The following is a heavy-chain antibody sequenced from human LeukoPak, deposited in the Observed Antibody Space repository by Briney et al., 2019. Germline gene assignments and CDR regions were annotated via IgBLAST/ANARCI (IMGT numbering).Heavy chain of an antibody. J-gene: IGHJ3*02. CDR1: GFTFSSYS. D-gene: IGHD3-16*01. V-gene: IGHV3-21*01. Sequence: GGSLRLSCAASGFTFSSYSMNWVRQAPGKGLEWVSSISSNSSYIYYADSVKGRFTISRDNAKNSLYLQMNSLRAEDTAVYYCARGSNLRFWRSDAFDIWGQGTMVTVSS. CDR3: ARGSNLRFWRSDAFDI. CDR2: ISSNSSYI.